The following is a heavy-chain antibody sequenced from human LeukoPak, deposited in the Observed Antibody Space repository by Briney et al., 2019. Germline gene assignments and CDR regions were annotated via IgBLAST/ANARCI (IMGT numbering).Heavy chain of an antibody. CDR2: IYTSGST. V-gene: IGHV4-4*07. CDR3: ARDRIAAAGIGWFDP. CDR1: GGSISSYY. Sequence: SETLSLTCTVSGGSISSYYWSWIRQPAGKGLEWIGRIYTSGSTNYNTSLKSRVTMSVDTSKNQFSLKLSSMTAADTAVYYCARDRIAAAGIGWFDPWGQGTLVTVSS. J-gene: IGHJ5*02. D-gene: IGHD6-13*01.